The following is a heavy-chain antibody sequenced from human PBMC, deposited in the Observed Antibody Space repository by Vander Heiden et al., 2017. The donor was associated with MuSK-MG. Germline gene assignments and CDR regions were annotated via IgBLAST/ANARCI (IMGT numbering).Heavy chain of an antibody. Sequence: QVQLVQSGAEVKKPGASVKVSCKTSGYTLSGYYIHWVRQAPGQGLEWMGWINPNSGVTNYAQKFQGWVTMTRDTSISTAYMELRRLRSDDTAVYYCARDRGGSGYPNDYMDVWGQGTTVIVSS. CDR3: ARDRGGSGYPNDYMDV. J-gene: IGHJ6*03. V-gene: IGHV1-2*04. CDR1: GYTLSGYY. CDR2: INPNSGVT. D-gene: IGHD3-22*01.